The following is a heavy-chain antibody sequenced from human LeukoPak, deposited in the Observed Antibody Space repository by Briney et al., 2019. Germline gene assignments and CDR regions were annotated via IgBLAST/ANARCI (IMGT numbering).Heavy chain of an antibody. J-gene: IGHJ4*02. D-gene: IGHD5-24*01. CDR3: ARGEMATTWPFDY. Sequence: ASVKVSRTASGGTFSSYAISWVRQAPGQGLEWMGGIIPIFGTANYAQKFQGRVTITADESTSTAYMELSSLRSEDTAVYYCARGEMATTWPFDYWGQGTLVTVSS. CDR2: IIPIFGTA. V-gene: IGHV1-69*13. CDR1: GGTFSSYA.